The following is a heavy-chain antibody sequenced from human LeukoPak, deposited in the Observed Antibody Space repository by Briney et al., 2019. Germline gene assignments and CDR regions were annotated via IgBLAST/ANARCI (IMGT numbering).Heavy chain of an antibody. D-gene: IGHD4-23*01. J-gene: IGHJ6*03. Sequence: SVKVSCKASGGTFSSYAISWVRQAPGQGLEWMGRIIPIFGTANYAQKFQGRVTITTDESTSTAYMELSSLRSEDAAVYYCARDQGGKGGRNYYYYMDVWGKGTTVTVSS. CDR1: GGTFSSYA. V-gene: IGHV1-69*05. CDR2: IIPIFGTA. CDR3: ARDQGGKGGRNYYYYMDV.